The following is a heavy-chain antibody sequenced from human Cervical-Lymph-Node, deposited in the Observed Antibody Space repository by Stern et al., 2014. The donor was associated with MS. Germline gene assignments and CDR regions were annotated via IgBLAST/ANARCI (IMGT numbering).Heavy chain of an antibody. J-gene: IGHJ6*02. CDR2: IIHIFDAP. D-gene: IGHD3-10*01. Sequence: QVQLVESGAEVKKVGSSVKVSCQASGDTLSSHTISWVRQAPGQGLEWMGGIIHIFDAPNYAQKFQGRVRITSDETTNTAHMELSSLRSEDTAVYYCASGAHGMDVWGQGTAVTVSS. CDR3: ASGAHGMDV. V-gene: IGHV1-69*01. CDR1: GDTLSSHT.